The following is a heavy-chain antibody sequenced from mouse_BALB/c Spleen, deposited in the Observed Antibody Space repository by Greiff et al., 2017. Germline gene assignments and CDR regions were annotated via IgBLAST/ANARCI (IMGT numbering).Heavy chain of an antibody. CDR1: GYTFTSYW. CDR2: INPSTGYT. J-gene: IGHJ4*01. Sequence: QVQLKQSGAELAKPGASVKMSCKASGYTFTSYWMHWVKQRPGQGLEWIGYINPSTGYTEYNQKFKDKATLTADKSSSTAYMQLSSLTSEDSAVYYCARRAGYYGSSPYYYAMDYWGQGTSVTVSS. CDR3: ARRAGYYGSSPYYYAMDY. D-gene: IGHD1-1*01. V-gene: IGHV1-7*01.